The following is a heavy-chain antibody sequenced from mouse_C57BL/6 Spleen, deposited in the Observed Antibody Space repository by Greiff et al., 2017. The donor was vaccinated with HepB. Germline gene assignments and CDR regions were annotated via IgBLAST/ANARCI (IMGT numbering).Heavy chain of an antibody. CDR2: IWGDGST. J-gene: IGHJ3*01. D-gene: IGHD1-1*01. CDR3: AKGGITTVVEGFAY. Sequence: VQRVESGPGLVAPSQSLSITCTVSGFSLTSYGVSWVRQPPGKGLEWLGVIWGDGSTNYHSALISRLSISKDNSKSQVFLKLNSLQTDDTATYYCAKGGITTVVEGFAYWGQGTLVTVSA. CDR1: GFSLTSYG. V-gene: IGHV2-3*01.